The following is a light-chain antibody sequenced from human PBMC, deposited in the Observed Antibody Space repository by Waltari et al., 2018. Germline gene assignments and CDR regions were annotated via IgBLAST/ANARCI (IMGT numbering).Light chain of an antibody. CDR1: SSNIGAGYG. CDR3: QSHDSSLRWV. CDR2: GDN. J-gene: IGLJ2*01. V-gene: IGLV1-40*01. Sequence: QSALTQPPSVSGAPGQRVTISCTGSSSNIGAGYGVHWFQQIPGTAPKVFISGDNMRHSGDPYRFAASKSGTSASLAITGVQPEDEAVYFCQSHDSSLRWVFGGGTKLTVL.